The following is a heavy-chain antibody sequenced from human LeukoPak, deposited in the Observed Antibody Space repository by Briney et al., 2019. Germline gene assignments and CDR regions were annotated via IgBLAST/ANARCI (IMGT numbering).Heavy chain of an antibody. V-gene: IGHV4-4*07. CDR1: GGSISSYY. Sequence: SETLSLTCTVSGGSISSYYWSWIRQPAGKGLEWIGRIYISGSTNYNPSLKSRVTMSVDTSKNQFSLKLRSVTAADTAVYYCARDGYNFPFGYWGQGTLVTVSS. D-gene: IGHD5-24*01. J-gene: IGHJ4*02. CDR2: IYISGST. CDR3: ARDGYNFPFGY.